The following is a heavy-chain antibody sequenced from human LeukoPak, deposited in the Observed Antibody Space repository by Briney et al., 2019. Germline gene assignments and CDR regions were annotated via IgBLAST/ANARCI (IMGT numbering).Heavy chain of an antibody. D-gene: IGHD2/OR15-2a*01. CDR1: GLTLSSSY. CDR3: ARNILFAFDI. V-gene: IGHV3-53*01. Sequence: GGSLRLSCAASGLTLSSSYMSWVRQAPGKGLEWVSIIYNDGSTYYADSMKGRFTISRDIYKNTLYLQVNSLRAEDTAMYYCARNILFAFDILGQGTMVTVSS. J-gene: IGHJ3*02. CDR2: IYNDGST.